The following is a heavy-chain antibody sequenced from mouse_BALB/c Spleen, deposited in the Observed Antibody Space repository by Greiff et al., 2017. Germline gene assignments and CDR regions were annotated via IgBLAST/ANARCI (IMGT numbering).Heavy chain of an antibody. CDR2: ISYSGST. CDR3: ARRLGGAMDY. V-gene: IGHV3-8*02. CDR1: GDSINSGY. J-gene: IGHJ4*01. D-gene: IGHD1-1*02. Sequence: EVKLQESGPSLVKPSQTLSLTCSVTGDSINSGYWNWIRKFPGNKLEYMGYISYSGSTYYTTSLKSRISITRDTSKNQYYLQLNSVTTEDTATYYCARRLGGAMDYWGQGTSVTVSS.